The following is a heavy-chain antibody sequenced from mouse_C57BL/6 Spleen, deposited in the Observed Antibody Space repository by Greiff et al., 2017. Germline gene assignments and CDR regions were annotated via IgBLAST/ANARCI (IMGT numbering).Heavy chain of an antibody. CDR3: ARESYGNPWFAY. CDR2: IYPGSGNT. J-gene: IGHJ3*01. D-gene: IGHD2-1*01. Sequence: VQLQQSGAELVRPGASVKLSCKASGYTFTDYYINWVKQRPGQGLEWIARIYPGSGNTYYNEKLKGKATLTAEKSSSTAYMQLSSLTSEDSAVYFCARESYGNPWFAYWGQGTLVTVSA. V-gene: IGHV1-76*01. CDR1: GYTFTDYY.